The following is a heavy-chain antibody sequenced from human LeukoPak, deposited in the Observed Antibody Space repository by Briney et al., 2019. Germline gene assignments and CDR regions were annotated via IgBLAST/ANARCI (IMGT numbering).Heavy chain of an antibody. CDR2: ISAYNGNT. CDR1: GYTFTSYG. Sequence: GASVNVSCKASGYTFTSYGISWVRQAPGQGLEWMGWISAYNGNTNYAQKFQGRVTMTTDTSTSTAYMELKSLRSDDTAVYYCARLTVIMVYSIQENWLDPWGQGTLVTVSS. CDR3: ARLTVIMVYSIQENWLDP. J-gene: IGHJ5*02. V-gene: IGHV1-18*01. D-gene: IGHD2-8*01.